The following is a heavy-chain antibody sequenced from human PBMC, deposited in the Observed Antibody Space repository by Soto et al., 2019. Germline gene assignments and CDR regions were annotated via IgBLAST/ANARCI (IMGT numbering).Heavy chain of an antibody. CDR1: GYTFTSYG. CDR3: ARMGDVPYYYYGMDV. D-gene: IGHD3-16*01. V-gene: IGHV1-18*01. J-gene: IGHJ6*02. Sequence: QVQLVQSGAEVKKPGASVKVSCKASGYTFTSYGITWVRQAPGQGLEWLGWINGYSGNTNYAQKLQGRVTMTTDTSTSTAYMELRSLRSDDTAVYYCARMGDVPYYYYGMDVWGQGTTVTVSS. CDR2: INGYSGNT.